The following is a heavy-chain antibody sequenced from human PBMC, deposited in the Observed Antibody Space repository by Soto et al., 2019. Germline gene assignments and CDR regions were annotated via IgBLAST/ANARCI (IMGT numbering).Heavy chain of an antibody. CDR3: ARDHSKYCSSTSCYHYYGMDV. V-gene: IGHV3-33*01. D-gene: IGHD2-2*01. CDR2: IWYDGSNK. Sequence: WSLRLSCAASGFTFSSYGMHWVRQAPGKGLEWVAVIWYDGSNKYYADSVKGRFTISRDNSKNTLYLQMNSLRAEVTAVYYCARDHSKYCSSTSCYHYYGMDVWGQGTTVTVSS. J-gene: IGHJ6*02. CDR1: GFTFSSYG.